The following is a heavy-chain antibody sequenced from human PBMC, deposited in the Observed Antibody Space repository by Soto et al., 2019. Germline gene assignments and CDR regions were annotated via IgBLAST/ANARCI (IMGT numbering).Heavy chain of an antibody. CDR2: ISSDGTST. CDR1: GFTFSSYW. V-gene: IGHV3-74*01. J-gene: IGHJ3*02. CDR3: GRKISGWHAFDI. Sequence: GGSLRLSCAASGFTFSSYWMHWGRQAPGKGLLWVSRISSDGTSTSYADSVKGRFTISRDNAKNTLYLKMNSLRAEDTAVYYCGRKISGWHAFDIWGPGTTVTVSS. D-gene: IGHD6-19*01.